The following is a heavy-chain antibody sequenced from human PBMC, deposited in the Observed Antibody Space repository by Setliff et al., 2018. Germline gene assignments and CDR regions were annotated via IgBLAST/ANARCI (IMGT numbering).Heavy chain of an antibody. D-gene: IGHD3-9*01. CDR3: AKEPAISLTEAIRRSYYXYALDV. Sequence: ASVKVSCKASGFTFRNYAISWVRQAPGQGLEWMGWISAYNGDTTYTQNLQGRVTLTTDTGSDTAYMELRNLRTDDAAIYYCAKEPAISLTEAIRRSYYXYALDVWGQGTTVTVSS. CDR1: GFTFRNYA. V-gene: IGHV1-18*01. J-gene: IGHJ6*02. CDR2: ISAYNGDT.